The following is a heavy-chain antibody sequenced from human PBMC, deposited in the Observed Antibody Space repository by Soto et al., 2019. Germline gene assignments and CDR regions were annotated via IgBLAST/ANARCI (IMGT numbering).Heavy chain of an antibody. CDR1: GYTFTSYY. Sequence: QVQLVQSGAEVKKPGASVKVSCKASGYTFTSYYIHWVRQAPGQGLEWMGIINPSGGSTSYAQKFQGIVTMTRDTSTSTVYMELSSLRSEDTAVYYCARVFVYCISTSCYPYFDYWGQVTLVTVSS. J-gene: IGHJ4*02. V-gene: IGHV1-46*03. CDR3: ARVFVYCISTSCYPYFDY. D-gene: IGHD2-2*01. CDR2: INPSGGST.